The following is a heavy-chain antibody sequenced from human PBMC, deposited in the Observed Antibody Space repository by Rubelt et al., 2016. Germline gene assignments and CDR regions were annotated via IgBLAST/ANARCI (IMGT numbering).Heavy chain of an antibody. D-gene: IGHD2-2*02. Sequence: QVRLQQWGAGLLKSSETLSLTCAVYGGSFRGYYWSWIRQPPGKGLEWIGEINHSGSTNYNPSLKSRVTISVDTSKNRFSRKVRSVTAAETAVYYCARQEIAVVPAAIGAFDIWGQGTMVTVSS. CDR1: GGSFRGYY. V-gene: IGHV4-34*01. J-gene: IGHJ3*02. CDR3: ARQEIAVVPAAIGAFDI. CDR2: INHSGST.